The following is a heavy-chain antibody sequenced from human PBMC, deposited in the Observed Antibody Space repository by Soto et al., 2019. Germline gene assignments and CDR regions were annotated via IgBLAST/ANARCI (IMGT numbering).Heavy chain of an antibody. Sequence: EVQLLESGGGLVQHGGSLRLSCAASGFTFSGYAMNWVRQAPGKGLEWVSAISASGISTYYADSVKGRFTISRDNFKNTLYLQMNSLRAEDTAVYYCAKDRDSGDYYSYYGMDVWGQGTTVTVSS. D-gene: IGHD4-17*01. CDR3: AKDRDSGDYYSYYGMDV. J-gene: IGHJ6*02. CDR2: ISASGIST. CDR1: GFTFSGYA. V-gene: IGHV3-23*01.